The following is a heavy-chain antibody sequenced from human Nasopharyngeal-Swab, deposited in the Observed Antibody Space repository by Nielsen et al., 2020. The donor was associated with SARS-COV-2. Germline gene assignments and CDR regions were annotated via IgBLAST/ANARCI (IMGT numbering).Heavy chain of an antibody. J-gene: IGHJ5*02. CDR2: IYYSGST. Sequence: SETLSLTCTVSGGSISSGGYYWSWIRQHPGKGLEWIGYIYYSGSTYYNPSLKNRVTISVDTSKNQFSLKLSSVTAADTAVYYCARDNDILTGYYRGVLDPWGQGTLVTVSS. D-gene: IGHD3-9*01. V-gene: IGHV4-31*03. CDR3: ARDNDILTGYYRGVLDP. CDR1: GGSISSGGYY.